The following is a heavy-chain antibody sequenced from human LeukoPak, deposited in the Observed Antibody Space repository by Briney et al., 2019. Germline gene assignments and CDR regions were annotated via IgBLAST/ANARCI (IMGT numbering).Heavy chain of an antibody. D-gene: IGHD3-10*01. CDR1: GFTFSSYA. CDR2: ISGSGGST. V-gene: IGHV3-23*01. J-gene: IGHJ4*02. CDR3: ARPQGSGSYYFDY. Sequence: GGSLRLSCAASGFTFSSYAMSWVRQAPGKGLEWVSAISGSGGSTYYADSVKGRFTISRDNSKNTLYLQMNSLRAEDTAVYYCARPQGSGSYYFDYWGQGTPVTVSS.